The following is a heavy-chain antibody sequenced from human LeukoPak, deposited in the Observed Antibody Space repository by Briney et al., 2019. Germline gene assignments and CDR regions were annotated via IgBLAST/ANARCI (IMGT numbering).Heavy chain of an antibody. V-gene: IGHV4-59*11. CDR1: GGSISSHY. Sequence: SETLSLTCTVSGGSISSHYWSWIRQPPGKGLEWIGYIYYSGSTNYNPSLKSRVTISVDTSKNQFSLKLSSVTAADTAVYYCARGAILGYCSSTRCWDHDAFDIWGQGTMVTVSS. CDR3: ARGAILGYCSSTRCWDHDAFDI. CDR2: IYYSGST. J-gene: IGHJ3*02. D-gene: IGHD2-2*01.